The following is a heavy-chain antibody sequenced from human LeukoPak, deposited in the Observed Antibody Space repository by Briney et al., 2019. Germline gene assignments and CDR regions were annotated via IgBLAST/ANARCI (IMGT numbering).Heavy chain of an antibody. J-gene: IGHJ3*02. CDR3: ARGSVYDSSTFDI. V-gene: IGHV4-59*12. CDR1: GAAMSSYY. Sequence: SETLSLTCTVSGAAMSSYYWSWIRQPPGKGLEWIGYIYHTGSTNYNPSLMSRVAISVDRSKNQFSLKLTSVTAADTAVYYCARGSVYDSSTFDIWGQGTMVTVSS. CDR2: IYHTGST. D-gene: IGHD3-22*01.